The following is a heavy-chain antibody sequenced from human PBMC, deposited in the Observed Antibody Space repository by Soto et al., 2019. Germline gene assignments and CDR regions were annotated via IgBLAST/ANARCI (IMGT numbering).Heavy chain of an antibody. CDR3: ARDSSKWNYFV. CDR2: IYDSGST. J-gene: IGHJ4*02. CDR1: GGSVSSGSFY. D-gene: IGHD1-7*01. V-gene: IGHV4-61*01. Sequence: QVQLQESCPGLVKPSETLSLTCTVSGGSVSSGSFYWSWIRQPPGKGLEWIGYIYDSGSTNYNPSLKSRVTISVDTSKNQFSLKLSSVTAADTAVYYCARDSSKWNYFVWGQGTLVTVSS.